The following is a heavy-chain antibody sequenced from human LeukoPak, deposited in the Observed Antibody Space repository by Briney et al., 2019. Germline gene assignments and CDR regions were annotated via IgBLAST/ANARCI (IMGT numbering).Heavy chain of an antibody. CDR1: GGSIRSNY. V-gene: IGHV4-59*01. Sequence: SETLSLTCTVSGGSIRSNYWSWIRQPPGKGLEWIGYIYYSGSTNYNPSLKSRVTISADTSKNQFSLNLNSVTAADTAVYFCTRENNSGSFHWGQGTLVTVSS. CDR2: IYYSGST. D-gene: IGHD1-26*01. J-gene: IGHJ4*02. CDR3: TRENNSGSFH.